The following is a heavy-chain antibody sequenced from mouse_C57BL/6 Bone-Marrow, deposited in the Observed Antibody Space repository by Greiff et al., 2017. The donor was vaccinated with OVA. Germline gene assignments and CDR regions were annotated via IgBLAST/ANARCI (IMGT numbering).Heavy chain of an antibody. CDR1: GFSLTSYG. D-gene: IGHD4-1*01. CDR2: IWSGGST. V-gene: IGHV2-2*01. Sequence: VQLQESGPGLVQPSQSLSITCTVSGFSLTSYGVHWVRQSPGKGLEWRGVIWSGGSTDYNAAFISRLSISKDNSKSQVFFKMNSLQADDTAIYYCARRGTGPFAYWGQGTLVTVSA. CDR3: ARRGTGPFAY. J-gene: IGHJ3*01.